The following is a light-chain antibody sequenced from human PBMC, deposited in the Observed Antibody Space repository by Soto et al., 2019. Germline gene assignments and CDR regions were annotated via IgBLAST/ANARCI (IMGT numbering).Light chain of an antibody. J-gene: IGKJ1*01. V-gene: IGKV1-5*01. CDR3: QHYNSYSEA. Sequence: DIQMTQSPSTLSASVGDRVTITCRASQSISSWLAWYQQKPGKAPKCLIFAASSLQSGVPSRFSGSGSGTEFTLTISSLQPDDFATYYCQHYNSYSEAFGQGTKVDI. CDR2: AAS. CDR1: QSISSW.